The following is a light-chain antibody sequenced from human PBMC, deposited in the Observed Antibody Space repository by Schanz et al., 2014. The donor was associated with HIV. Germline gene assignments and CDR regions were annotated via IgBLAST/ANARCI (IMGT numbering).Light chain of an antibody. CDR3: SSYAGSTPYV. CDR2: DVN. J-gene: IGLJ1*01. Sequence: QSVLTQPASVSGSPGQSITISCTGTSSDVGVYNYVSWYQHHPGKAPKLMIYDVNNRPSGASNRFSGSKSGNTASLTVSGLQAEDEADYYCSSYAGSTPYVFGSGTKLTVL. V-gene: IGLV2-14*03. CDR1: SSDVGVYNY.